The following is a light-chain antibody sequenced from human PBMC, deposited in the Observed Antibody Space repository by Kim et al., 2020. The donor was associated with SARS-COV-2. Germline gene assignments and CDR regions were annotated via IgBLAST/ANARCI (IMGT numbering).Light chain of an antibody. Sequence: LSFAPGERSTLSCRASQSVSSYLAWYQQKPGQAPRLLIYDASNRATGIPARFSGSGSGTDFTLTISSLEPEDFAVYYCQQRSNWTFGQGTKVDIK. J-gene: IGKJ1*01. CDR3: QQRSNWT. CDR2: DAS. V-gene: IGKV3-11*01. CDR1: QSVSSY.